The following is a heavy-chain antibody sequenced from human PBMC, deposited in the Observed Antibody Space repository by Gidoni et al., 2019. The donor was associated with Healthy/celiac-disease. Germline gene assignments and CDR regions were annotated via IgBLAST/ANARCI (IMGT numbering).Heavy chain of an antibody. CDR3: ARGSMADWFDP. D-gene: IGHD2-2*01. V-gene: IGHV3-48*03. Sequence: EVQLVESGGGLVQPGGSLRLSCAASGFTFSSYEMNWVRQAPGKGLEWVSYISSSGSTIYYADSVKGRFTISRDNAKNSLYLQMNSLRAEDTAVYYCARGSMADWFDPWGQGTLVTVSS. CDR2: ISSSGSTI. J-gene: IGHJ5*02. CDR1: GFTFSSYE.